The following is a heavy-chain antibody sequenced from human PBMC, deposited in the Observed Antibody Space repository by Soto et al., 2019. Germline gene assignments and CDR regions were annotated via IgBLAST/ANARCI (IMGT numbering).Heavy chain of an antibody. Sequence: QVQLQESGPGLVKPSETLSLTCTVSGGSLTSYYWSWIRQPPGKGLEWIGFVYYTGIDRYNTSLKSRVTISVDTSKNQFTLKLTSVTAADTAIYYSARRIVATETFDYWGQGTLVTVSS. D-gene: IGHD5-12*01. J-gene: IGHJ4*02. V-gene: IGHV4-59*08. CDR2: VYYTGID. CDR1: GGSLTSYY. CDR3: ARRIVATETFDY.